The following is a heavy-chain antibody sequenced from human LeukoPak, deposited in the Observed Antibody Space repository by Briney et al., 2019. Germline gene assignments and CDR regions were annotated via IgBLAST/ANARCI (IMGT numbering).Heavy chain of an antibody. J-gene: IGHJ4*02. CDR3: ARGKRVLRYFDWSIEYYFDY. CDR2: ISVYNGNT. D-gene: IGHD3-9*01. CDR1: GYTFTSYG. V-gene: IGHV1-18*01. Sequence: ASVKVSCKASGYTFTSYGISWVRQAPGQGLEWMGWISVYNGNTNYAQKLQGRVTMTTDTSTRTAYMELRSLRFDDTAVYYCARGKRVLRYFDWSIEYYFDYWGQGTLVTVSS.